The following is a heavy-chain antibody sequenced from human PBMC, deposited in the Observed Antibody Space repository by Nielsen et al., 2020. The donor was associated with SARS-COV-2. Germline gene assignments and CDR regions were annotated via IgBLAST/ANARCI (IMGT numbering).Heavy chain of an antibody. J-gene: IGHJ6*02. Sequence: SLKISCATSGFSFDDYGMPWVRQAPGKGLEWVSGISWNSSSRGHADSVRGRFTISRDNAKKSLYLQMNNLRTEDTAVYYCAKSSNSDYYYYYGMDVWGQGTTVTVSS. CDR3: AKSSNSDYYYYYGMDV. D-gene: IGHD2-2*01. CDR1: GFSFDDYG. CDR2: ISWNSSSR. V-gene: IGHV3-9*01.